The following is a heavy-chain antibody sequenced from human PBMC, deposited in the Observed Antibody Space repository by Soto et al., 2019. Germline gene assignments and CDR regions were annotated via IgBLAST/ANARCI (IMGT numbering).Heavy chain of an antibody. D-gene: IGHD1-1*01. CDR2: IDDTGAT. J-gene: IGHJ4*02. CDR3: ASEMYTTRFDF. CDR1: GVSISNGGYY. V-gene: IGHV4-31*03. Sequence: SETLSLTCSVSGVSISNGGYYWNWIRQHPGKGLEWIGYIDDTGATYYNPSLRSRVSMSVDTSRNQFSLRLTSVTAADTAIYYSASEMYTTRFDFWGPGTLVTVSS.